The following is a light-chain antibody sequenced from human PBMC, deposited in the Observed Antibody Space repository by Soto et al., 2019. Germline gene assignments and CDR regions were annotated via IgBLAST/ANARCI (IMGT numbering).Light chain of an antibody. J-gene: IGKJ2*01. V-gene: IGKV1-39*01. CDR1: QSIRTY. CDR3: QQSHSTPYT. Sequence: DIQMTQSPSSLSASVGDRVTITCRASQSIRTYLNWYQQKPGKAPKVLIFAASRLHGGVPSRFSGSGSGTDFTLTISSLQPDDSATYYCQQSHSTPYTFGQGTKLEIK. CDR2: AAS.